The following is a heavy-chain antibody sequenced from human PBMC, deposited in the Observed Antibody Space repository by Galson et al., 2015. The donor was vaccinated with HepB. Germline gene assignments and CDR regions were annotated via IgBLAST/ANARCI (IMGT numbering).Heavy chain of an antibody. V-gene: IGHV3-7*03. D-gene: IGHD3-10*01. CDR1: GFTFSSYW. CDR3: ARGGLLWFGESPAGYFDL. J-gene: IGHJ2*01. Sequence: SLRLSCAASGFTFSSYWMSWVRQAPGKGLEWVANIKQDGSEKYYVDSVKGRFTISRDNAKNSLYLQMNSLRAEDTAVYYCARGGLLWFGESPAGYFDLWGRGTLVTVSS. CDR2: IKQDGSEK.